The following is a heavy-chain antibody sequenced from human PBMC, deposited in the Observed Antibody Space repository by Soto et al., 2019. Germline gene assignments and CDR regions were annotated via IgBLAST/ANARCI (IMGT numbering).Heavy chain of an antibody. D-gene: IGHD2-15*01. Sequence: QVQLQESGPGLVKPSETLSLSCTVSGGSINTYYWNWIRQPAGKGLEWIGRIYSSGATNYNPSLKSRVTMSTDTSTNHFSLRLSSVTPADTVVYYCAREHKVVNDFEFWVQGILVTFSS. CDR3: AREHKVVNDFEF. CDR1: GGSINTYY. J-gene: IGHJ4*02. V-gene: IGHV4-4*07. CDR2: IYSSGAT.